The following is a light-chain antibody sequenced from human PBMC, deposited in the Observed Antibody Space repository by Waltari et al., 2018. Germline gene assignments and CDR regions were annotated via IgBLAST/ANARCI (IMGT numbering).Light chain of an antibody. CDR3: SSYADINTLI. V-gene: IGLV2-11*01. CDR2: DVT. Sequence: QAALTQPPSVSGPPGQSVTISCTGTSSDIGGYHYAPWYQQHPGKAPKLLIYDVTKRPSGVSDRFSGSKSGNTASLTISGLQAEDEADYYCSSYADINTLIFGGGTRLTVL. J-gene: IGLJ2*01. CDR1: SSDIGGYHY.